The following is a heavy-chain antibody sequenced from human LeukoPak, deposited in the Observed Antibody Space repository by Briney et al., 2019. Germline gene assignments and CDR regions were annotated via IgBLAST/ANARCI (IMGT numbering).Heavy chain of an antibody. CDR2: IRGFDSTI. J-gene: IGHJ4*02. D-gene: IGHD3-9*01. Sequence: GGSLRLSCAASGFTFSPYEMNWVRQAPGKGLEWISYIRGFDSTIYYAGSVKGRFTISRDNAKNTPYLQMNSLRAEDTAVYYCARVGISLSVLRYFDWPEIFDYWGQGTLVTVSS. V-gene: IGHV3-48*03. CDR1: GFTFSPYE. CDR3: ARVGISLSVLRYFDWPEIFDY.